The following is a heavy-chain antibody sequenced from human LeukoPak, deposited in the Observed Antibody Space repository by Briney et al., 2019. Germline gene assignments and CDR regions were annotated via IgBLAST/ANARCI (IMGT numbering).Heavy chain of an antibody. J-gene: IGHJ4*02. CDR2: INHSGNT. CDR3: ARGPSGYHNT. CDR1: SGSFSGYY. D-gene: IGHD5-12*01. V-gene: IGHV4-34*01. Sequence: SETLSLTCAVYSGSFSGYYWSWIRQPPGKGLEWIGEINHSGNTNYNPSLMSRVTISVDTSKNQFSLNLSSVTAADTAVYYCARGPSGYHNTGGQGTLVTVSS.